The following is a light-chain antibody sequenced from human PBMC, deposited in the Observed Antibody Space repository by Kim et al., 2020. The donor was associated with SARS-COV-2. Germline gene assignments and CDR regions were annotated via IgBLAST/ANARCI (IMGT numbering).Light chain of an antibody. Sequence: EIVMTQSPATLSVSPGERATLSCRASQSVSSNLAWYQQKPGQAPRLLIRDASTRATGIPDRFSGSGSGTEFTLTISSLQSEDFAIYCCQQYNNWPPTFGQGTKVEIK. CDR1: QSVSSN. CDR3: QQYNNWPPT. J-gene: IGKJ1*01. V-gene: IGKV3-15*01. CDR2: DAS.